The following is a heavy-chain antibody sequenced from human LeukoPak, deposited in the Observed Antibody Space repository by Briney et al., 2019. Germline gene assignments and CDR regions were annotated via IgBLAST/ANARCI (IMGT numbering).Heavy chain of an antibody. D-gene: IGHD1-26*01. CDR3: ASLYSGSYDTGSFDYFNY. CDR2: MYYSGGT. J-gene: IGHJ4*02. Sequence: SETLSLTCTVSGGSISSYYWSWIRQPPGKGLEWIGYMYYSGGTNYNPSLKSRVTISVDTSKNQFSLKLSSVTAADTAVYYCASLYSGSYDTGSFDYFNYWGQGTLVTVSS. V-gene: IGHV4-59*01. CDR1: GGSISSYY.